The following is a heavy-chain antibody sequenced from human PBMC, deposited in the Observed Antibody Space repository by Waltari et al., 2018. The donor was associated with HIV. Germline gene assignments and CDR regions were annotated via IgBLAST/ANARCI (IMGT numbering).Heavy chain of an antibody. CDR2: SNGDGSGT. CDR1: GFTFSSHW. J-gene: IGHJ4*02. Sequence: EVQLVESGGGLVQAGGSLRLSCAASGFTFSSHWMHGVRQAPGKGLVWVARSNGDGSGTSYADSVRGRFSISRENAENSLHLHMNSVRPEDTGLYYCTREGVETTAPADYWGQGTLVTVSS. V-gene: IGHV3-74*01. CDR3: TREGVETTAPADY. D-gene: IGHD4-17*01.